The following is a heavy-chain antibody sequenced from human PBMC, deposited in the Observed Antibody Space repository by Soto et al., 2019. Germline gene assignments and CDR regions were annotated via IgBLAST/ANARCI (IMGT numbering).Heavy chain of an antibody. CDR2: ISGSGGSA. CDR3: AKDLAVVTAMGSDY. D-gene: IGHD2-21*02. CDR1: GFTFSSYA. Sequence: GGSLRLSCAASGFTFSSYAMSWVRQAPGKELEWVSAISGSGGSAYYADSVKGRFTISRDNSKNTLYLQMNSLRAEDTAVYYCAKDLAVVTAMGSDYWGQGTLVTVSS. J-gene: IGHJ4*02. V-gene: IGHV3-23*01.